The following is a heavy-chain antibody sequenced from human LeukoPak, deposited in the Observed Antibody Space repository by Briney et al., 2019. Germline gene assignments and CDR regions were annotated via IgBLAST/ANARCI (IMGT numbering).Heavy chain of an antibody. V-gene: IGHV3-30*04. J-gene: IGHJ4*02. Sequence: GGSLRLSCAASGFTFSTYGMHWVRQAPGKGLEWVAVISYDGSNKYYADYVKGRFTISRDNSKNTLYLQMNSLRAEDTAVYYWAKEILRMVRGGLNYWGQGTLVTVSS. CDR1: GFTFSTYG. D-gene: IGHD3-10*01. CDR2: ISYDGSNK. CDR3: AKEILRMVRGGLNY.